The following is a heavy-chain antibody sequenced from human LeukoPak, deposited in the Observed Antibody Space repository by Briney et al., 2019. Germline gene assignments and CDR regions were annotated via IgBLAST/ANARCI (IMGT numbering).Heavy chain of an antibody. V-gene: IGHV3-30-3*01. D-gene: IGHD4-17*01. J-gene: IGHJ5*02. CDR2: ISYDGINK. CDR3: ARDGTVTAGPFDP. CDR1: GFTFSSYA. Sequence: QPGRSLRLSCAASGFTFSSYAMHWVRQAPGKGLGWVAVISYDGINKYYADSVKGRFTISRDNSKNTLYLQMNSLTAEDTAVYYCARDGTVTAGPFDPWGGGTLVTVSS.